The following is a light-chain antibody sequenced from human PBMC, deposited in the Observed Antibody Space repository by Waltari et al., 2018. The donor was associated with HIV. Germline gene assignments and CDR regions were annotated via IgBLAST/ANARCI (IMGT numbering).Light chain of an antibody. CDR2: LGS. CDR3: MQALQTGYT. V-gene: IGKV2-28*01. CDR1: QSLLHSNGYNY. J-gene: IGKJ2*01. Sequence: IVMTQSPLSLPVTPGEPASISCRSSQSLLHSNGYNYLDWYLQQPGQSPQLRIYLGSNRASGVPDRFSGSGSGTDVTLKISRVEAEDVGVYYCMQALQTGYTFGQGTKLEIK.